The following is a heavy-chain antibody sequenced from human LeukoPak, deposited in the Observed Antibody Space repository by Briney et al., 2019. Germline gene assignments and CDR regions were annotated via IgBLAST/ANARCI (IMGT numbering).Heavy chain of an antibody. CDR1: GYTFTSYA. J-gene: IGHJ4*02. CDR2: INTGNGNT. CDR3: ARNTETAIPLPYYFDY. D-gene: IGHD2-21*02. Sequence: GSVKVSCKASGYTFTSYAMHWVRQAPGQRLECMGWINTGNGNTKYSQKFQGRVTITRDTSASTAYMDLSSLRSEDTAVYYCARNTETAIPLPYYFDYWGQGTLVTVSS. V-gene: IGHV1-3*04.